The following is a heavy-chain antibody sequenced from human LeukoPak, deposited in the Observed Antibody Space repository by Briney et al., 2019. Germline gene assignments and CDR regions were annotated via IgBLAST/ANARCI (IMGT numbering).Heavy chain of an antibody. J-gene: IGHJ5*02. V-gene: IGHV1-69*02. D-gene: IGHD2-2*01. CDR3: AQTTPPYCSSTSCYPGNWFDP. CDR2: IIPILGIA. Sequence: SVKVSCKASGGTFSSYTISWVRQAPGQGLEWMGRIIPILGIANYAQKFQGRVTITADKSTSTAYMELSSLRSEDTAVYYCAQTTPPYCSSTSCYPGNWFDPWGQGTLVTVSS. CDR1: GGTFSSYT.